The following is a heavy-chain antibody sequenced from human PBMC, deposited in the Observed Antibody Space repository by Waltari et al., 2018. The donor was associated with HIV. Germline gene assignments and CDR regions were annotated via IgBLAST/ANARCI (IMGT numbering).Heavy chain of an antibody. D-gene: IGHD3-16*01. CDR2: ISSGSDYI. J-gene: IGHJ4*02. CDR3: ANFVGGDYDYYFDY. V-gene: IGHV3-21*01. CDR1: RFTFSRYT. Sequence: EVQLVESGGGLVKPGGSLRLSCEALRFTFSRYTMNWVRQAPGKGLEWVSSISSGSDYIYYADSIKGRFTISRDNAKNSLYLQMNNLRVEDTAMYYCANFVGGDYDYYFDYWGQGTLVTVSS.